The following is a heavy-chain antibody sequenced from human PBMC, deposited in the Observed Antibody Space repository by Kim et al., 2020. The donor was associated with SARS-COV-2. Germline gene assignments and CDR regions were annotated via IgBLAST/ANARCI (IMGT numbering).Heavy chain of an antibody. CDR1: GGSISSGSYY. CDR2: IYTSGST. J-gene: IGHJ3*02. CDR3: ARDVLGINAFDI. Sequence: SETLSLTFTVSGGSISSGSYYWSWIRQPAVKGLEWSGRIYTSGSTNYNPSLKIRVTISVDTSKNQFSLKLSSVSAADTAVYYCARDVLGINAFDIWGQGTMVTVSS. V-gene: IGHV4-61*02. D-gene: IGHD2-8*02.